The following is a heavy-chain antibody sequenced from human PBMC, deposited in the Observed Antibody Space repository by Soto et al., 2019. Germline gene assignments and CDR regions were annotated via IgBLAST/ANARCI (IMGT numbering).Heavy chain of an antibody. CDR2: INPSGGST. CDR1: GYTFTSYY. CDR3: ARAGVVRWLQTVHSLWFDP. V-gene: IGHV1-46*01. D-gene: IGHD3-3*01. Sequence: QVQLVQSGAEVKKPGASVKVSCKASGYTFTSYYMHWVRQAPGQGLEWMGIINPSGGSTSYAQKFQGRVTMTRDTSTSTVYMELSSLRSEDTAVYYWARAGVVRWLQTVHSLWFDPWGQGTLVTVSS. J-gene: IGHJ5*02.